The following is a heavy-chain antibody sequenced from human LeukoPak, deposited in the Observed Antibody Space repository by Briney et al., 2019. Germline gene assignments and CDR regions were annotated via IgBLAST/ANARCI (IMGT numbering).Heavy chain of an antibody. D-gene: IGHD2-15*01. J-gene: IGHJ4*02. V-gene: IGHV1-2*02. CDR3: ATSHGLGYCSGGSCYSDY. CDR1: GYTFTGYY. CDR2: INPNSGGT. Sequence: ASVKVSCKASGYTFTGYYMHWARQAPGQGLEWMGWINPNSGGTNYAQKFQGRVTMTRDTSISTAYMELSRLRSDDTAVYYCATSHGLGYCSGGSCYSDYWGQGTLVTVSS.